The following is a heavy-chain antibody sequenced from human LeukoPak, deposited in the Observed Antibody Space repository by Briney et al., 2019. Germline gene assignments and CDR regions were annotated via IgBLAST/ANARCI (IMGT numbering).Heavy chain of an antibody. V-gene: IGHV3-9*01. CDR3: YAGSSQSGDDFDY. D-gene: IGHD1-1*01. J-gene: IGHJ4*03. CDR1: GFTFSNYA. CDR2: ISWNGYS. Sequence: GGSLRLSCAASGFTFSNYAMHWVRQAPGKGLEWVAGISWNGYSGYDASVKGRFAISGDNAKNSLYLQLNSLTVDDTAFYYCYAGSSQSGDDFDYWGQGTLVTVSS.